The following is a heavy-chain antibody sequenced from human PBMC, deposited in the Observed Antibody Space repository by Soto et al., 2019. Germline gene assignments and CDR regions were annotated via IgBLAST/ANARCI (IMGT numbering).Heavy chain of an antibody. D-gene: IGHD3-10*01. V-gene: IGHV1-3*01. CDR1: GYTFTSYT. CDR3: GRSPSLFIDY. J-gene: IGHJ4*02. CDR2: INVGNGNK. Sequence: GASVKVSCKASGYTFTSYTMHWVRQAPGQRLEWMGWINVGNGNKKYSEKNQGRVTITRDTSASTAYMELSSLRSEDTAVYYCGRSPSLFIDYWGQGTLVTVSS.